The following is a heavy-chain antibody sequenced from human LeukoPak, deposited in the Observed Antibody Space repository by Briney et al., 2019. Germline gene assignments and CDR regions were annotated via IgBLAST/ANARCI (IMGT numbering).Heavy chain of an antibody. Sequence: PGGSLRLSCAASGFTFSSYSMNWVRQAPGKGLEWVSSISSSSSYIYYADSVKGRFTTSRDNAKNSLYLQMNSLRAEDTAVYYCARAARGASCFDYWGQGTLVTVSS. CDR1: GFTFSSYS. J-gene: IGHJ4*02. CDR3: ARAARGASCFDY. V-gene: IGHV3-21*01. D-gene: IGHD2-2*01. CDR2: ISSSSSYI.